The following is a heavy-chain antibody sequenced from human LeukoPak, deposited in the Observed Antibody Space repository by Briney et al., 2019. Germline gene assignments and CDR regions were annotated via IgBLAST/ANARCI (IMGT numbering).Heavy chain of an antibody. V-gene: IGHV4-34*01. CDR3: ARGPIVVVVAATPYYYYYGTDV. D-gene: IGHD2-15*01. CDR1: GASISSYY. J-gene: IGHJ6*02. Sequence: PSETLSLTCTVSGASISSYYWSWIRQPPGKGLEWIGEINHSGSTNYNPSLKSRVTISVDTSKNQFSLKLSSVTAADTAVYYCARGPIVVVVAATPYYYYYGTDVWGQGTTVTVSS. CDR2: INHSGST.